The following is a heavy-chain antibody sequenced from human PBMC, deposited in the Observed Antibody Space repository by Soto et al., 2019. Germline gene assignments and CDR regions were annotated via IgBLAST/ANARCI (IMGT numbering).Heavy chain of an antibody. Sequence: QVQLVQSGAEVKKPGSSVKVSCEASGGTFSGHAISWVRQAPGQGPEWMGGLIPLFGTTQHAQNFQDRFTITADESTSTAYMELTSLRFEDTAIYYCARGPNWGYRFDSWGQGALVSVSS. J-gene: IGHJ4*02. CDR2: LIPLFGTT. D-gene: IGHD7-27*01. CDR3: ARGPNWGYRFDS. CDR1: GGTFSGHA. V-gene: IGHV1-69*19.